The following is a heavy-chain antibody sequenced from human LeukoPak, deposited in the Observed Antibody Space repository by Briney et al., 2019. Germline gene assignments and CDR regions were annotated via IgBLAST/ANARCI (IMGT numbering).Heavy chain of an antibody. CDR3: ARGQHRVTYSDDAFDI. Sequence: GGSLRLSCAASGFTFSNNYMSWVRQAPGKGLEWVSVISTGGTTYYSDSVKGRFTISRDNSKNTLYLQMNSLRAEDAAVYYCARGQHRVTYSDDAFDIWGQGTMVTVSS. CDR2: ISTGGTT. CDR1: GFTFSNNY. J-gene: IGHJ3*02. V-gene: IGHV3-53*05. D-gene: IGHD4-11*01.